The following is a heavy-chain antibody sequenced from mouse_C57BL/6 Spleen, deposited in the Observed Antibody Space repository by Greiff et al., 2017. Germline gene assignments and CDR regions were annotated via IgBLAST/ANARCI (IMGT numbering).Heavy chain of an antibody. Sequence: EVQVVESGAELVKPGASVKLSCTASGFNIKDYYMHWVKQRTEQGLEWIGRIDPEDGETKDAPKFQGKATITADTSSNTAYLQLSSLTSEDTAGYYCARDGNGGAMDYWGQGTSVTVSS. CDR3: ARDGNGGAMDY. CDR2: IDPEDGET. CDR1: GFNIKDYY. V-gene: IGHV14-2*01. J-gene: IGHJ4*01. D-gene: IGHD1-2*01.